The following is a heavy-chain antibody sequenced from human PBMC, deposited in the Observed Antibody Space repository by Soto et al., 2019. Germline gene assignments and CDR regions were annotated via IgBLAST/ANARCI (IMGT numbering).Heavy chain of an antibody. V-gene: IGHV3-23*01. J-gene: IGHJ4*02. Sequence: PGGSLRLSCAASGFTFSSYAMSWVRQTPGKGLEWVSTLSGSGGTTYYADSVKGRFTISRDNSRNTLFLQMNSLRAEDTAVYYCARDYYKYYDSSGYYRSPAYWGQGTLVTVSS. CDR2: LSGSGGTT. CDR3: ARDYYKYYDSSGYYRSPAY. D-gene: IGHD3-22*01. CDR1: GFTFSSYA.